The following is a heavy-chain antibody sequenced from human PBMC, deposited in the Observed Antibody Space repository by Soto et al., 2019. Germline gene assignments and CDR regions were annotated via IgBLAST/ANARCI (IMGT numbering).Heavy chain of an antibody. CDR3: ARVSGSYYYGMDV. CDR1: GGSISSSNW. CDR2: IYHSGST. D-gene: IGHD1-26*01. Sequence: QVQLQESGPGLVKPSGTLSLTCAVSGGSISSSNWWSWVRQPPGKGLEWIGEIYHSGSTNYNPSLTRPLTISVPKSKNQFSLKLSSVTAADTAVYYCARVSGSYYYGMDVWGQGTTVTVSS. J-gene: IGHJ6*02. V-gene: IGHV4-4*02.